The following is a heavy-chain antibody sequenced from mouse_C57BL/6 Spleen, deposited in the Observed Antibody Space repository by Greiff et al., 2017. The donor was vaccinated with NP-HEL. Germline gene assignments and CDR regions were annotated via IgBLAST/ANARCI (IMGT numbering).Heavy chain of an antibody. CDR2: INYDGSST. Sequence: EVQLVESEGGLVQPGSSMKLSCTASGFTFSDYYMAWVRQVPEKGLEWVANINYDGSSTYYLDSLKSRFIISRDNAKNILYLQMSSLKSEDTATYYCARDSNYFSFDYWGQGTTLTVSS. D-gene: IGHD2-5*01. CDR1: GFTFSDYY. V-gene: IGHV5-16*01. J-gene: IGHJ2*01. CDR3: ARDSNYFSFDY.